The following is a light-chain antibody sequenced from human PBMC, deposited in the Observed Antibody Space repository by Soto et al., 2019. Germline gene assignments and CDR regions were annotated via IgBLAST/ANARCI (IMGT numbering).Light chain of an antibody. V-gene: IGLV2-14*01. CDR2: DVS. CDR1: KKVVGGYNA. Sequence: SGVAPAAPVVGAPGQSITLSLTGTKKVVGGYNAVSWYQQHPGKAPKLMIYDVSNRPPGASDRFSGSKSGNTASLTISGLQAEDEADYYCGSYASGGAYVFGTGTKVTVL. CDR3: GSYASGGAYV. J-gene: IGLJ1*01.